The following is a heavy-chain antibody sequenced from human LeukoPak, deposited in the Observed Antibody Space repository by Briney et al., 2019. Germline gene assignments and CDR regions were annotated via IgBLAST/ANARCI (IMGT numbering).Heavy chain of an antibody. CDR3: ARGGDSSSWYFYGPIAAYYYGMDV. V-gene: IGHV3-7*01. J-gene: IGHJ6*02. CDR1: GFTFSSYW. Sequence: GGSLRLSCAASGFTFSSYWMSWVRQAPGKGLEWVANIKQDGSEKYYVDSVKGRFTISRDNAKNSLYLQMNSLRAEDTAVYYCARGGDSSSWYFYGPIAAYYYGMDVWGQGTTVTVSS. D-gene: IGHD6-13*01. CDR2: IKQDGSEK.